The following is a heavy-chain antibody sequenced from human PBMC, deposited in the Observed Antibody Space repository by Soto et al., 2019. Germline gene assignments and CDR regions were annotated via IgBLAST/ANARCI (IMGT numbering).Heavy chain of an antibody. CDR3: ARDPAGMLAVVDY. Sequence: QVQLVQSGAEVKKPGASVKVSCKASGYTFTSYALHWVRQAPGQRLEWMGWINAGNGNTTYSQKFQGRVTITRDTSASTAYMELSSLRSEDTSVYYCARDPAGMLAVVDYWVQGTLVTVSS. CDR1: GYTFTSYA. CDR2: INAGNGNT. V-gene: IGHV1-3*01. D-gene: IGHD2-21*01. J-gene: IGHJ4*02.